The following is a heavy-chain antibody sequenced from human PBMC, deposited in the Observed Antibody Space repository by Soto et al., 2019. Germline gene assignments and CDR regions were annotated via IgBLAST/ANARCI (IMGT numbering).Heavy chain of an antibody. CDR3: AIEMNAYEMNY. D-gene: IGHD5-12*01. CDR1: GFIFSGYA. J-gene: IGHJ4*02. CDR2: IAYDGNTQ. V-gene: IGHV3-30-3*01. Sequence: GGSLRLSCAASGFIFSGYAMHWVRQAPGKGLEWVAVIAYDGNTQYYADSVKGRFTVSRDNSNNMLYVQMNNLGDEDTAMYYCAIEMNAYEMNYWGQGT.